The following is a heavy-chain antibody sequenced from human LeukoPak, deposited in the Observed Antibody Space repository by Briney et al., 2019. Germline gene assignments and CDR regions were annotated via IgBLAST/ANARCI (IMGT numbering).Heavy chain of an antibody. Sequence: SQTLSLTCTVSGGSISSGGYYWSWIRQHPGKVLEWIGYIYYSGSTYYNPSLKSRVTISVDTSKNQFSLKLSSVTAADTAVYYCARGDSSGYYFLFDYWGQGTLVTVSS. CDR2: IYYSGST. V-gene: IGHV4-31*03. CDR1: GGSISSGGYY. J-gene: IGHJ4*02. CDR3: ARGDSSGYYFLFDY. D-gene: IGHD3-22*01.